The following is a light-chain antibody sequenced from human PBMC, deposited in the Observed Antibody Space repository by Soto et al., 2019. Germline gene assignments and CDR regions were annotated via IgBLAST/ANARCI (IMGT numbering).Light chain of an antibody. CDR2: EVS. V-gene: IGLV2-14*01. CDR1: SSDVGGYNS. CDR3: SSYTSSSTKV. Sequence: QSVLTQPASVSGSPRQSITISCTGTSSDVGGYNSVSWYQQHPGKAPKLLIYEVSNRPSGVSNRFSGSKSGNTASLTISGLQAEDEADYYCSSYTSSSTKVFGTGTKLTVL. J-gene: IGLJ1*01.